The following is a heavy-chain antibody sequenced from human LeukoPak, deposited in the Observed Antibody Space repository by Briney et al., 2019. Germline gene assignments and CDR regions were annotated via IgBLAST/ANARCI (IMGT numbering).Heavy chain of an antibody. CDR2: IIPILGIA. V-gene: IGHV1-69*04. Sequence: GSSVKVSCKASGGTFSSYAISWVRQAPGQGLEWMGRIIPILGIANYAQKFQGRVTITADKSTSTAYMELSSLRSEDTAVYCCARYDSSGYLDYWGQGTLVTVSS. J-gene: IGHJ4*02. CDR1: GGTFSSYA. CDR3: ARYDSSGYLDY. D-gene: IGHD3-22*01.